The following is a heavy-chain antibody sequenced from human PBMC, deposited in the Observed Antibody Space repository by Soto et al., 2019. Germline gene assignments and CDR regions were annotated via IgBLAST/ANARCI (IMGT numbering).Heavy chain of an antibody. J-gene: IGHJ3*02. Sequence: SVKVSCKASGGTFSSYAISWVRQAPGQGLEWMGGIIPIFGTANYAQKFQGRVTITADESTSTAYMELSSLRSEDTAVYYCARAVSGPDAFDIWGQGTMVTVSS. CDR2: IIPIFGTA. CDR1: GGTFSSYA. V-gene: IGHV1-69*13. CDR3: ARAVSGPDAFDI.